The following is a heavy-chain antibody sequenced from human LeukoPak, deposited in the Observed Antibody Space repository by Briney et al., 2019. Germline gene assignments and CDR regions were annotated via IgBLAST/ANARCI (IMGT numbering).Heavy chain of an antibody. D-gene: IGHD5-12*01. CDR1: GFTLSSHG. J-gene: IGHJ6*02. V-gene: IGHV3-21*01. CDR2: ISSGGSYL. CDR3: AREGVGYDSAMDV. Sequence: GGPLRLSCAASGFTLSSHGMNWVRQAPGKGLEWVSSISSGGSYLYYKDSVKGRFTISRDHAKNSLYLQMNSLRAEDTAVYYCAREGVGYDSAMDVWGQGTTVSVSS.